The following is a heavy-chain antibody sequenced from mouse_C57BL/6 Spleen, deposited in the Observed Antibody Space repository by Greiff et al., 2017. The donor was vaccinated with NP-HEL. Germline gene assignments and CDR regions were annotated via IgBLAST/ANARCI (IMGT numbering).Heavy chain of an antibody. CDR1: GFTFSSYA. J-gene: IGHJ1*03. Sequence: EVKLMESGGGLVKPGGSLKLSCAASGFTFSSYAMSWVRQTPEKRLEWVATISDGGSYTYYPDNGKGRFTISRDNAKNNLYLQMSHLKSEDTSRDYCASVLRRERYFDVWGTGTTVTVSS. D-gene: IGHD2-4*01. V-gene: IGHV5-4*03. CDR2: ISDGGSYT. CDR3: ASVLRRERYFDV.